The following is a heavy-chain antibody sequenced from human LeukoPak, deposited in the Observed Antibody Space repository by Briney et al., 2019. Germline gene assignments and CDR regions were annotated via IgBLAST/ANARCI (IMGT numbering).Heavy chain of an antibody. Sequence: PGGSLRLSCVASDFTFSLYAMGWVRQAPGKGLEWVSVISGRGDSTYYGDSVKGRFTISRDNSENMVFLQMNSLRVEDTAVYYCTSDLPRLPYLYYMDVWGKDTTVTVS. J-gene: IGHJ6*03. CDR1: DFTFSLYA. CDR3: TSDLPRLPYLYYMDV. CDR2: ISGRGDST. D-gene: IGHD3-10*01. V-gene: IGHV3-23*01.